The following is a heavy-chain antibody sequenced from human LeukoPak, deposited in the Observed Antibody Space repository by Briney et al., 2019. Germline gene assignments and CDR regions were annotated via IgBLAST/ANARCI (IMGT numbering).Heavy chain of an antibody. CDR1: GYTFTSHY. CDR2: IHPSGGGT. J-gene: IGHJ2*01. D-gene: IGHD5-18*01. Sequence: ASVKVSCVASGYTFTSHYIHWVRQAPGQGPEWMGVIHPSGGGTTYAQKFQGRVTMTRDTSTSTAYVEPNSLTSDDTAVYYCARASLDAAMVYWYFDLWGPGTLVAVSS. V-gene: IGHV1-46*01. CDR3: ARASLDAAMVYWYFDL.